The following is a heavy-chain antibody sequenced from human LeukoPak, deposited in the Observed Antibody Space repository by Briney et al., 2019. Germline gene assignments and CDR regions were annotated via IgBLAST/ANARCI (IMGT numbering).Heavy chain of an antibody. Sequence: GGSLRLSCAASGFTFSSYEMNWVRQAPGKGLEWVSYISSSGSTIYYADSVKGRFTISRDNAKNSLYLQMGSLRAEDMAVYYCARVEGHGYFDYWSQGTLVTVSS. J-gene: IGHJ4*02. D-gene: IGHD3-3*01. CDR3: ARVEGHGYFDY. CDR1: GFTFSSYE. V-gene: IGHV3-48*03. CDR2: ISSSGSTI.